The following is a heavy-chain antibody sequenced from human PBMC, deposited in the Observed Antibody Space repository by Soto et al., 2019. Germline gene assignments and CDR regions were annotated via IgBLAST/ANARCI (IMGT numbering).Heavy chain of an antibody. CDR1: GFTFSSYS. CDR2: ISSSSSYI. CDR3: ARAGIAVAGDRGCFDL. V-gene: IGHV3-21*01. J-gene: IGHJ2*01. Sequence: EVQLVESGGGLVKPGGSLRLSCAASGFTFSSYSMNWVRQAPGKGLEWVSSISSSSSYIYYADSVKGRFTISRDNAKSSLYLQLNSLRAEDTAVYYCARAGIAVAGDRGCFDLWGRGTLVTVSS. D-gene: IGHD6-19*01.